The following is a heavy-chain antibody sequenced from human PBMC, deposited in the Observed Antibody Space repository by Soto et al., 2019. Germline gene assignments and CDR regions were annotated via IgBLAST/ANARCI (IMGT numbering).Heavy chain of an antibody. V-gene: IGHV3-30*03. CDR2: ISYDGSNK. J-gene: IGHJ6*02. D-gene: IGHD5-18*01. Sequence: QVQLVESGGGVVQPGRSLRLSCAASGFTFSSYGMHWVRQAPGKGLEWVAVISYDGSNKYYADSVKGRFTISRDNSKNTLYLQMNSLRAEDTAVYYCAMFDTAMDMWDYYYGMDVWGQGTTVTVSS. CDR3: AMFDTAMDMWDYYYGMDV. CDR1: GFTFSSYG.